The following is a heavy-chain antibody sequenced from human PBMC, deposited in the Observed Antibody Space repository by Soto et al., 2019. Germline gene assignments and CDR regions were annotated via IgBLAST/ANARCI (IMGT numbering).Heavy chain of an antibody. J-gene: IGHJ6*02. CDR1: GYSFTSYW. V-gene: IGHV5-51*01. CDR2: IYPGDSDT. D-gene: IGHD3-3*01. CDR3: ARSPYITIFGVVTAEHGMDV. Sequence: GESLKISCKGSGYSFTSYWIGWVRQMPGKGLEWMGIIYPGDSDTRYSPSFQGQVTISAAKSISTAYLQWSSLKASDTAMYYCARSPYITIFGVVTAEHGMDVWGQGTTVTVSS.